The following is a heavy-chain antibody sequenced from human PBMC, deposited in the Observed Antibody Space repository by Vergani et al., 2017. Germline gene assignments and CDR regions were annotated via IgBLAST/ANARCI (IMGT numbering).Heavy chain of an antibody. D-gene: IGHD2-8*02. Sequence: QVQLQESGPGLVKPSQTLSLTCTVSGGSISSYYWSWIRQPPGKGLEWIGYIYYSGSTNYNPSLKSRVTISVDTSKNQFSLKLRSVTAADTAVYYCARSRAGDCYDYWGQGTLVTVSS. CDR1: GGSISSYY. CDR2: IYYSGST. CDR3: ARSRAGDCYDY. J-gene: IGHJ4*02. V-gene: IGHV4-59*01.